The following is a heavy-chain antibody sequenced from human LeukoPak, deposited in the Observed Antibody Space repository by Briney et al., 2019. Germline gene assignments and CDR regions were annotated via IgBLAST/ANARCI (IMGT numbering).Heavy chain of an antibody. J-gene: IGHJ4*02. D-gene: IGHD1-26*01. Sequence: PGGSLRLSCAASGFTFSTYGMHWVRQAPGKGLDWVAVIWHDGSKTYYADSVKGRFTISRDNSKNTLYLQMNSLRAEDTAVFYCVRGSPSSGSQYGYWGQGTLVTVSS. V-gene: IGHV3-33*01. CDR1: GFTFSTYG. CDR3: VRGSPSSGSQYGY. CDR2: IWHDGSKT.